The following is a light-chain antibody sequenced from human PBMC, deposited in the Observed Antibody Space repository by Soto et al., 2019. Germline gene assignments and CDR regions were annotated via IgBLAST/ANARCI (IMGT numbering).Light chain of an antibody. J-gene: IGKJ3*01. V-gene: IGKV1-39*01. CDR3: QQSYSLPLT. CDR2: GAS. Sequence: DIQMTQSPSSLSASVGDRVVITCRASRSISDYLNWYQQKPGEALKLLIYGASNLQSGVPSRFSGSGSGSDFTLTISGLPPEDFGVYFCQQSYSLPLTFGPGTKVDV. CDR1: RSISDY.